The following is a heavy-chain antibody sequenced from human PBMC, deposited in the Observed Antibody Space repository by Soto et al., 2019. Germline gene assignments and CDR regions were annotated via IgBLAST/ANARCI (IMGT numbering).Heavy chain of an antibody. V-gene: IGHV1-69*06. CDR3: ARGHLELPGYYGMDV. D-gene: IGHD1-7*01. CDR1: GGTFSSYA. J-gene: IGHJ6*02. Sequence: QVQLVQSGAEVKKPGSSVKVSCKASGGTFSSYAISWVRQAPGQGLEWMGGISPIFGTANYAQKFEGRVTITADKSTSTADMELSSLRSEDTAVYYCARGHLELPGYYGMDVWGQGTTVTVSS. CDR2: ISPIFGTA.